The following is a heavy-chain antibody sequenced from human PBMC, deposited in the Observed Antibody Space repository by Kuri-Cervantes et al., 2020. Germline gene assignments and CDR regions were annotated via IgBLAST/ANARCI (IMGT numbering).Heavy chain of an antibody. Sequence: TFSSYWMSWVRQAPGKGLEWIGGIYYSGSTYYNPSLKSRVTISVDTSKNQFSLKLSSVTAADTAVYYCARRLVDTAMVYYYGMDVWGQGTTVTVSS. V-gene: IGHV4-39*01. CDR2: IYYSGST. CDR3: ARRLVDTAMVYYYGMDV. D-gene: IGHD5-18*01. J-gene: IGHJ6*02. CDR1: TFSSYW.